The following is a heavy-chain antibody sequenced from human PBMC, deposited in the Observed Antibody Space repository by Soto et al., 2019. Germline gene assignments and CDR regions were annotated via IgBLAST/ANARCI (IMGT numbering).Heavy chain of an antibody. CDR3: PRDAKTRDSLDS. Sequence: SETLSLTVSVPVRPNSSGYLRRIRQPPGKGLEWIGEIYYSGSTNYNPSLKSRVTISVDKAKNQFSLKLSSVTAADTAVYYWPRDAKTRDSLDSCGQRTMLTVS. CDR2: IYYSGST. J-gene: IGHJ3*02. V-gene: IGHV4-59*12. CDR1: VRPNSSGY.